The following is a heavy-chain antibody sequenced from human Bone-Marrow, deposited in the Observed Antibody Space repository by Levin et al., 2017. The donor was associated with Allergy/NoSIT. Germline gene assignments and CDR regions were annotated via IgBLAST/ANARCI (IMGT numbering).Heavy chain of an antibody. J-gene: IGHJ5*02. D-gene: IGHD4-17*01. Sequence: LSLTCAASGFPFSSYAMQWVRQAPGKGLEWVAFMSYDGSTKYYADSVKGRFTISRDNCKNTLYLEMNSLRPEDTAVYYCARGRLADYGDYGRVDPWGQGTLVTVSS. CDR1: GFPFSSYA. CDR2: MSYDGSTK. V-gene: IGHV3-30-3*01. CDR3: ARGRLADYGDYGRVDP.